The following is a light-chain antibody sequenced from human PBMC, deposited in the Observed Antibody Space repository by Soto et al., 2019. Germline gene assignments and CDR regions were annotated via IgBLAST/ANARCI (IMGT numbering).Light chain of an antibody. CDR2: GAS. CDR3: QYYSGSQT. CDR1: QSGNSLY. J-gene: IGKJ4*01. V-gene: IGKV3-20*01. Sequence: IVLTQSPGTLSLSPGEGATLSCRASQSGNSLYFAWYQQKPGQAPRLLIYGASSRATGIPDRFSGSGSGTDFTLTISRLEPEDFAVYYCQYYSGSQTFGGGTKVEIK.